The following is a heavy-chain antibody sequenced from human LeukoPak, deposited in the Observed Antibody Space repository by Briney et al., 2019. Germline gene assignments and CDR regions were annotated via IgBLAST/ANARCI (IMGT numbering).Heavy chain of an antibody. CDR1: GFTFSIYA. CDR2: IGGSGSGYST. V-gene: IGHV3-23*01. CDR3: AKEQWLGKMNYFDY. J-gene: IGHJ4*02. Sequence: GGSLRLSCAASGFTFSIYAMSRVRQAPGKGLEWVSSIGGSGSGYSTYYADSVKGRFTISRDTSKNTLYLQMNSLRAEDTAVYYCAKEQWLGKMNYFDYWGQGTLVTVSS. D-gene: IGHD6-19*01.